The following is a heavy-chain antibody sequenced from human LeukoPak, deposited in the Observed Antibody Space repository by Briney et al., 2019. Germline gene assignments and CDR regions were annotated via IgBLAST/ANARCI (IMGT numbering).Heavy chain of an antibody. J-gene: IGHJ4*02. CDR2: ISASASST. Sequence: PGGSLRLSCAASGFTFGSYALNWVRQAPGKGLEWVSAISASASSTYYANSVKGRFTISRDNSKNTLYLQMNSLRAEDTAVYYCAKGRSPRGFLDYWGQGTLVTVSS. V-gene: IGHV3-23*01. CDR1: GFTFGSYA. CDR3: AKGRSPRGFLDY. D-gene: IGHD3-10*01.